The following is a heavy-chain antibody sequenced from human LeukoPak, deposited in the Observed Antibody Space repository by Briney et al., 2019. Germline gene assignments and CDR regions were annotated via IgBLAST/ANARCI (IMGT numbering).Heavy chain of an antibody. CDR2: IRSKSNSYAT. CDR3: TTHSSRWSADYFDY. V-gene: IGHV3-73*01. CDR1: EFTFSGSA. D-gene: IGHD6-13*01. J-gene: IGHJ4*02. Sequence: GGSLTLSCAASEFTFSGSAMHWVRQASGKGLEWVGRIRSKSNSYATAYAASVKGRFTISRDDSKNTAYLQMNSLKIEDTAVYYCTTHSSRWSADYFDYWGQGTLVTVSS.